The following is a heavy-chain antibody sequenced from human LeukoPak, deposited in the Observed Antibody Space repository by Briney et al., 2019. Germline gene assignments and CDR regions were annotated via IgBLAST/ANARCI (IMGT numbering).Heavy chain of an antibody. CDR3: AGARYSGYDWGYYFDY. V-gene: IGHV3-30*04. CDR2: ISYDGSNK. D-gene: IGHD5-12*01. Sequence: PGGSLRLSCAASGFTFSSYAMHWVRQAPGKGLEWVAVISYDGSNKYYADCVKGRFTISRNNSKNTLYLQMNSLRAEDTAVYYCAGARYSGYDWGYYFDYWGQGTLVNVSS. J-gene: IGHJ4*02. CDR1: GFTFSSYA.